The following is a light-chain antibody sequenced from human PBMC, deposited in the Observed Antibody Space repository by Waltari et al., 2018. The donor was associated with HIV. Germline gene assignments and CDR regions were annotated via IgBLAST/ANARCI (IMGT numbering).Light chain of an antibody. CDR1: SPTIGNIY. CDR3: GTWDSSLSVVV. Sequence: QSVLTQPPSVSPVPGQKVTITSSGSSPTIGNIYLSWSQQLPGTAPKLLMYDNNQRPSGIPDGFSGSKSGTSATLGITGLQTGDEADYYCGTWDSSLSVVVFGTGTKVTVL. CDR2: DNN. J-gene: IGLJ1*01. V-gene: IGLV1-51*01.